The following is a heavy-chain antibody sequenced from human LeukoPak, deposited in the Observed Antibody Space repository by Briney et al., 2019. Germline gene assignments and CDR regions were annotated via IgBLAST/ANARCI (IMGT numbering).Heavy chain of an antibody. D-gene: IGHD1-7*01. CDR1: GFTVSSNY. CDR2: IYSGGST. V-gene: IGHV3-66*01. J-gene: IGHJ4*02. Sequence: PGGSLRLSCAASGFTVSSNYMSWVRQAPGKGLEWVSVIYSGGSTYYADSVKGRFTISRDNSKNTLYLQMNSLRAEDTAVYYCARDRNYGCLDNWDQGTLVTVSS. CDR3: ARDRNYGCLDN.